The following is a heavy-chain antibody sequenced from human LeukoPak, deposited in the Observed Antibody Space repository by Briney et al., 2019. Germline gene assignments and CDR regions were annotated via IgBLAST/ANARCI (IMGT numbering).Heavy chain of an antibody. J-gene: IGHJ4*02. CDR3: ARALVSGWSDY. CDR2: IYYSGST. Sequence: PSETLSLTCTVSGGSISSSSYYWGWIRQPPGKGLEWIGSIYYSGSTYYNPSLKSRVTISVDTSKNQFSLKLSSVTAADTAVYYCARALVSGWSDYWGQGTLVTVSS. V-gene: IGHV4-39*07. D-gene: IGHD6-19*01. CDR1: GGSISSSSYY.